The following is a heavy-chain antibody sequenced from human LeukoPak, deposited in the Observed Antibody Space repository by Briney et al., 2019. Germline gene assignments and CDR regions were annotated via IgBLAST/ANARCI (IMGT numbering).Heavy chain of an antibody. D-gene: IGHD3-22*01. CDR1: GGSISSYY. V-gene: IGHV4-4*07. J-gene: IGHJ4*02. CDR2: IYTSGST. Sequence: SETLSLTCTVSGGSISSYYCSWIRQPAGKGLEWIGRIYTSGSTNYNPSLKSRVTMSVDTSKIQFSLKLSSVTAADTAVYYCARDGDYYDSSGYYDYWGQGTLVTVSS. CDR3: ARDGDYYDSSGYYDY.